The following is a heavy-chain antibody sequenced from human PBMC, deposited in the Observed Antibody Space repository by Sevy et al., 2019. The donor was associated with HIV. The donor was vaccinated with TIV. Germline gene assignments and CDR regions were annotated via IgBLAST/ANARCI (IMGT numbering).Heavy chain of an antibody. J-gene: IGHJ4*02. D-gene: IGHD1-7*01. CDR1: GFTFSDYY. CDR3: ARDRRNYGGQYFDY. Sequence: GGSLRLSCAASGFTFSDYYISWIRQAPGKGLEWVSYMSSGTSYTNYADSVKGRFTISRDNAKNSLYLQMNSLRAEDTAVYYCARDRRNYGGQYFDYWGQGTLVTVSS. V-gene: IGHV3-11*06. CDR2: MSSGTSYT.